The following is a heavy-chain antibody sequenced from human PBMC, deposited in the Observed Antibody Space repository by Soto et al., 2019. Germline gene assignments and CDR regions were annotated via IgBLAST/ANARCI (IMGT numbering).Heavy chain of an antibody. J-gene: IGHJ4*02. CDR3: ARLRRYSSSPYYFDY. V-gene: IGHV4-30-4*01. CDR1: GGSISSGDYY. CDR2: IYYSGST. Sequence: KLSETLSLTCTVSGGSISSGDYYWSWIRQPPGKGLEWIGYIYYSGSTYYNPSLKSRVTISLDTSKNQFSLKLSSVTAADTAVYYCARLRRYSSSPYYFDYWGRGTLVTVSS. D-gene: IGHD6-6*01.